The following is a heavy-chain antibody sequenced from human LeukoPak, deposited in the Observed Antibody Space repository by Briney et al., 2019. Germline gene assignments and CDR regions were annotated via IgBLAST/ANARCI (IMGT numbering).Heavy chain of an antibody. CDR2: IYPGDSDT. CDR3: ARRDILTGYYSFDY. V-gene: IGHV5-51*01. J-gene: IGHJ4*02. Sequence: PGESLKVSCKGSGYSFTTYWIGWGRQSPGKGVEGMGSIYPGDSDTRYSPSFQGQVPISADKSISTAYLQWSSLKASDTAMYYCARRDILTGYYSFDYWGQGTLVTVSS. CDR1: GYSFTTYW. D-gene: IGHD3-9*01.